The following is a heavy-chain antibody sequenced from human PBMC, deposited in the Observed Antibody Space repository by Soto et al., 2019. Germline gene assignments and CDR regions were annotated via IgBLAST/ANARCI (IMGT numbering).Heavy chain of an antibody. D-gene: IGHD3-22*01. CDR3: AKGGGGYYDSSGYWTGYFDY. CDR2: ISYDGSNK. J-gene: IGHJ4*02. V-gene: IGHV3-30*18. CDR1: GFTFSSYG. Sequence: QVQLVESGGGVVQPGRSLRLSCAASGFTFSSYGMHWVRQAPGKGLEWVAVISYDGSNKYYADSVKGRFTISRDNSKNTLYLQMNSLRAEDTAVYYCAKGGGGYYDSSGYWTGYFDYWGQGTLVTVSS.